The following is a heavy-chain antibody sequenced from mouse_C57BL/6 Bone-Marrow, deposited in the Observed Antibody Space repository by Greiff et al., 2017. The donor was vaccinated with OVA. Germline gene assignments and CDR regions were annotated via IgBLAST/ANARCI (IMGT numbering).Heavy chain of an antibody. CDR1: GFSLTSYG. Sequence: VQLQESGPGLVQPSQSLSITCTVSGFSLTSYGVHWVRQSPGKGLEWLGVIWRGGSTDYNAAFMSRLSITKDNSKSQVFFKMNSLQADDTAIYYCAKGESSPLCYAMDYWGQGTSVTVSS. CDR2: IWRGGST. V-gene: IGHV2-5*01. CDR3: AKGESSPLCYAMDY. D-gene: IGHD1-1*01. J-gene: IGHJ4*01.